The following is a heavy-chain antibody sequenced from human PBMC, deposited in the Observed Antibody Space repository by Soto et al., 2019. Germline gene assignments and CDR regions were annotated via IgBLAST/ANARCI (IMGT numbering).Heavy chain of an antibody. D-gene: IGHD2-2*01. CDR2: IIPILGIA. CDR3: ARMGCSSTSCYGADYYYYGMDV. V-gene: IGHV1-69*02. Sequence: SVKVSCKASGGTFSSYTISWVRQAPGQGLEWMGRIIPILGIANYAQKFQGRVTITADKSTSTAYMELSSLRSEDTAVYYCARMGCSSTSCYGADYYYYGMDVWGQGTTVTVSS. J-gene: IGHJ6*02. CDR1: GGTFSSYT.